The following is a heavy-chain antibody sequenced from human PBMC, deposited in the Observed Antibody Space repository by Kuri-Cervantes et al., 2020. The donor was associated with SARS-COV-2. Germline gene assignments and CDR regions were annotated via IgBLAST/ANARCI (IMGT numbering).Heavy chain of an antibody. CDR2: ISAYNGNT. V-gene: IGHV1-18*01. CDR3: ARAAEDSSGYYYGVYDY. CDR1: GYTFTSYG. Sequence: GESLKISCKASGYTFTSYGISWVRQAPGQGLEWMGWISAYNGNTNYAQKLQGRVTMTTDTSTSTAYMELRSLRSDDTAVYYCARAAEDSSGYYYGVYDYWGQGTLVTVSS. D-gene: IGHD3-22*01. J-gene: IGHJ4*02.